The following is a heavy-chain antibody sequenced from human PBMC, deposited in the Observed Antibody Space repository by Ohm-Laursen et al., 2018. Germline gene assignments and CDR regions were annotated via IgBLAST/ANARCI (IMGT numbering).Heavy chain of an antibody. Sequence: PGTLSLTCTVSGDSISSYYWIWIRQPPGKGLEWIGYIYYSGSNNYNPSLKSRVTISVDTSKNQFSLKVSSVTAADTAVYYCARVRSDYNGLDVWGQGTTVTVS. J-gene: IGHJ6*02. CDR2: IYYSGSN. CDR1: GDSISSYY. CDR3: ARVRSDYNGLDV. V-gene: IGHV4-59*01.